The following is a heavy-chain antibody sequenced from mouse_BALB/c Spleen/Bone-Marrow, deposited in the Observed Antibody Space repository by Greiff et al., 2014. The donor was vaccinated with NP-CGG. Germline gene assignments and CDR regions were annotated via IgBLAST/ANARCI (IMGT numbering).Heavy chain of an antibody. Sequence: VQLQQSGAELAKPGASVKLSCTASGFNIKDTYMHWVKQRPEQGLEWIGRIDPANGNTKYDPKFQGKATITADTSSNTAYLQLSSLTSEDTAVYYCAYGSGYDYFDYWGQGTTLTVSS. V-gene: IGHV14-3*02. D-gene: IGHD1-1*01. CDR1: GFNIKDTY. J-gene: IGHJ2*01. CDR2: IDPANGNT. CDR3: AYGSGYDYFDY.